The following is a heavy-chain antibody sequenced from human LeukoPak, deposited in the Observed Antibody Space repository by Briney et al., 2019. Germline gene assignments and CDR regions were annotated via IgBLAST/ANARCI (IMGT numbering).Heavy chain of an antibody. J-gene: IGHJ4*02. Sequence: ASVKVSCKASGYTFTSYGISWVRQAPGQGLEWMGWINPNSGGTNYAQKFQGRVTMTRDTSISTAYMELSSLRSEDTAVYYCARDWGWLQYYFDYWGQGTLVTVSS. CDR2: INPNSGGT. D-gene: IGHD5-24*01. CDR1: GYTFTSYG. CDR3: ARDWGWLQYYFDY. V-gene: IGHV1-2*02.